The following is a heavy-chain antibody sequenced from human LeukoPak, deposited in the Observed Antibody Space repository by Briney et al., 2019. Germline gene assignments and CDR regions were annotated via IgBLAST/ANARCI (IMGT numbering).Heavy chain of an antibody. CDR2: YYNSGST. J-gene: IGHJ3*01. D-gene: IGHD3-9*01. V-gene: IGHV4-59*08. Sequence: SETLSLTCTISGGSTRINTWSWMRQSPGRGLEWIATYYNSGSTAYNPSLDSRATISVDTSKNQFSLKLTSVTATDTAVYSCVGTSRWLYFDVWGQGTLVIVSS. CDR3: VGTSRWLYFDV. CDR1: GGSTRINT.